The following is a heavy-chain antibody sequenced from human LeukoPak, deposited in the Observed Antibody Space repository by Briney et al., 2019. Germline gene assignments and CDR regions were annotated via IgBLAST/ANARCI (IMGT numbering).Heavy chain of an antibody. D-gene: IGHD4-23*01. Sequence: PGGSLRLSCAASGFTFSSYAMSWVRQAPGKGLEWVSAISGRGGSTYYADSVKGRFTISRDNSKNTLYLQVNSLRAEDTAVYYCARRGDGGRSFDYWGQGTLVTVSS. CDR1: GFTFSSYA. CDR2: ISGRGGST. J-gene: IGHJ4*02. V-gene: IGHV3-23*01. CDR3: ARRGDGGRSFDY.